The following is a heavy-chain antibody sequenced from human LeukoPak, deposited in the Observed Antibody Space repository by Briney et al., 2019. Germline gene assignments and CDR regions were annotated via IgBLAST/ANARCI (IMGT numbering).Heavy chain of an antibody. V-gene: IGHV6-1*01. CDR1: GDSVSSNSAA. J-gene: IGHJ5*02. Sequence: SQTLSLTCAISGDSVSSNSAAWNWIRQSPSRGLEWLGRTYYRSKWYNDYAVSVKSRITINPDTSKNQFSLQLNSVTPEDTAVYYCARGYCSSTSCSGSNWFDPWGQGTLVTVSS. CDR3: ARGYCSSTSCSGSNWFDP. D-gene: IGHD2-2*01. CDR2: TYYRSKWYN.